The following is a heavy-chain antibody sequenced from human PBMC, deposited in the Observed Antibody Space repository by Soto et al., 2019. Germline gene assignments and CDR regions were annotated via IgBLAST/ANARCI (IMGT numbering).Heavy chain of an antibody. V-gene: IGHV4-34*01. CDR3: GPRGAVADPRGY. CDR2: INHSGST. D-gene: IGHD6-19*01. J-gene: IGHJ4*02. Sequence: QVQLQQWGAGLLKPSETLSLTCAVYGGSFSDFYWTWIRQPPGKGLEWIGEINHSGSTNYNPSLKSRVAISVDTSKNQFSLNRPSVTAADTAVYYCGPRGAVADPRGYWGQGTLVTVSS. CDR1: GGSFSDFY.